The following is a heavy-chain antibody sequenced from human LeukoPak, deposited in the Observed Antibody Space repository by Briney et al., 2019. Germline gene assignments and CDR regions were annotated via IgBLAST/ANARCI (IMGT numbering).Heavy chain of an antibody. CDR1: GGSISSGTYY. V-gene: IGHV4-30-2*01. J-gene: IGHJ3*02. D-gene: IGHD3-22*01. CDR2: IYHTGST. CDR3: ASHSYYDSSRFAFDI. Sequence: SETLSLTCTVSGGSISSGTYYCSWIRQPPGKALEWIGYIYHTGSTYYNPSLKSRVTISVDTSKNQFSLKLSSVTAADTAVYYCASHSYYDSSRFAFDIWGQGTMVTVSS.